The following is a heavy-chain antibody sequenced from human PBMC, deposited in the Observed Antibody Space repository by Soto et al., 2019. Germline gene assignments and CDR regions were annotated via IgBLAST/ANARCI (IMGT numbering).Heavy chain of an antibody. V-gene: IGHV1-46*01. CDR3: ARAGENYGSGTFSPPLRYYFNS. CDR1: GYTFTTHY. CDR2: INPSGGRT. Sequence: QVQLVQSGTEVKKPGASVKVSCKASGYTFTTHYMHWVRQAPGQGLEWMGMINPSGGRTTYALKFQGRVTMTSDTSTNTVYVELTSLRSEDTAIYFCARAGENYGSGTFSPPLRYYFNSWGQGTLVTVSS. D-gene: IGHD3-10*01. J-gene: IGHJ4*02.